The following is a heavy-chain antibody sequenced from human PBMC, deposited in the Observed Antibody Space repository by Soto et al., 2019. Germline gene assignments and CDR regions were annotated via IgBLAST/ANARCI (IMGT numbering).Heavy chain of an antibody. CDR2: IYYSGSD. D-gene: IGHD3-22*01. CDR3: AREYPSSGYDALDF. Sequence: QVQLQESGPGLVKPSQTLSLTCTVSGGSISSGGYYWSWIRQHPVKGLEWIGYIYYSGSDYYNPSLXXXLXXSLDTAKNQFSLKLSSVTAADKAVYYCAREYPSSGYDALDFWGQATMVPVSS. J-gene: IGHJ3*01. CDR1: GGSISSGGYY. V-gene: IGHV4-31*03.